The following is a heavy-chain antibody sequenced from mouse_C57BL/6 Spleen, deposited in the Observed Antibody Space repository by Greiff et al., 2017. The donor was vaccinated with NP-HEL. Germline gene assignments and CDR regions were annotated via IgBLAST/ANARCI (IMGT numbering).Heavy chain of an antibody. CDR3: ARERVTTVVPLYFDY. CDR1: GYTFTSYW. CDR2: INPSNGGT. V-gene: IGHV1-53*01. D-gene: IGHD1-1*01. J-gene: IGHJ2*01. Sequence: QVQLKESGTELVKPGASVKLSCKASGYTFTSYWMHWVKQRPGQGLEWIGNINPSNGGTNYNEKFKSKATLTVDKSSSTAYMQLSSLTSEDSAVYYCARERVTTVVPLYFDYWGQGTTLTVSS.